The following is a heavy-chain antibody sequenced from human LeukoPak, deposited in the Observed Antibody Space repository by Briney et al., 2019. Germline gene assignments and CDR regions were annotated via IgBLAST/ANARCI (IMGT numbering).Heavy chain of an antibody. CDR3: AREGSPFYYYYMDV. D-gene: IGHD2-15*01. Sequence: GGSLRLSCAASGFAFSNYGIYWVRQAPGKGLEWVALISNDGSDKYSADSVKGRFTISRDNSKNTLYLQMNSLRAEDTAIYYCAREGSPFYYYYMDVWGKGTTVTVSS. J-gene: IGHJ6*03. CDR2: ISNDGSDK. V-gene: IGHV3-30*03. CDR1: GFAFSNYG.